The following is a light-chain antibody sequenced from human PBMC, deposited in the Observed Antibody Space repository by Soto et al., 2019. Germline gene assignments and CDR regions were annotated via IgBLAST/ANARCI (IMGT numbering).Light chain of an antibody. J-gene: IGLJ7*01. Sequence: QAVLTQPPSASGTPGQKVTISCSGSNSNIGSNTVSWFQQLPGRAPKLLLYNNIYRPPGVPDRFSGSKSGTSVSLAISGLQSEDEADYYCAAWDGSLDGHVVFGGGTQLTVL. CDR3: AAWDGSLDGHVV. CDR2: NNI. CDR1: NSNIGSNT. V-gene: IGLV1-44*01.